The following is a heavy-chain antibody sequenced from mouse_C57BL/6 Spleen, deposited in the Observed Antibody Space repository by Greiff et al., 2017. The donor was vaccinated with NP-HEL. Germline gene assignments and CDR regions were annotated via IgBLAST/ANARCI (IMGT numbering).Heavy chain of an antibody. Sequence: EVKLMESEGGLVQPGSSMKLSCTASGFTFSDYYMAWVRQVPEKGLEWVANINYDGSSTYYLDSLKSRFIISRDNAKNILYLQMSSLKSEDTATYYCARDNWDVGFDYWGQGTTLTVSS. CDR2: INYDGSST. D-gene: IGHD4-1*01. V-gene: IGHV5-16*01. CDR3: ARDNWDVGFDY. J-gene: IGHJ2*01. CDR1: GFTFSDYY.